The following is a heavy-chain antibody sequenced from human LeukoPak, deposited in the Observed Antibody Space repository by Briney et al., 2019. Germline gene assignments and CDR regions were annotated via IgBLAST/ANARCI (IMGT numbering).Heavy chain of an antibody. CDR2: VDPEDGET. CDR3: ATPTVGAIKEDLFDY. CDR1: GYTFTDYY. V-gene: IGHV1-69-2*01. J-gene: IGHJ4*02. Sequence: GASVKVSCKVSGYTFTDYYMHWVQQAPGKGLEWMGLVDPEDGETIYAEKFQRRVTITADTSTDTAYMELSSLRSEDTAVYYCATPTVGAIKEDLFDYWGQGTLVTVSS. D-gene: IGHD1-26*01.